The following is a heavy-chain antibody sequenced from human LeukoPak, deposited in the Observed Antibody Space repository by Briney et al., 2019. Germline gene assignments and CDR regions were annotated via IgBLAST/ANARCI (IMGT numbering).Heavy chain of an antibody. D-gene: IGHD3-16*02. Sequence: GGSVRLFCAASGFTLSIHDTHWVRQATGKGRECVSGIGIAGDTYYTGYVKGRFTISRENAKNSLYLEMNSLRAGDTAVYYCARVNPHLSAFDYWGQGTVVTVSS. J-gene: IGHJ4*02. V-gene: IGHV3-13*04. CDR1: GFTLSIHD. CDR3: ARVNPHLSAFDY. CDR2: IGIAGDT.